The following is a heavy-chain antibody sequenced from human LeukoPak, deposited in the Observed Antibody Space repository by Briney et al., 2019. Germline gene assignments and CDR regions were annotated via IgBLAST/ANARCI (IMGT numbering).Heavy chain of an antibody. D-gene: IGHD6-19*01. CDR1: GGSISSYY. V-gene: IGHV4-59*08. CDR3: ARGGDGSGLD. Sequence: SETLSLTCTVSGGSISSYYWSWIRQPPGKGLEWIGYIYYSGSTNYNPSLKSRVTISVDTSKNQFSLKLSSVTAADTAVYYCARGGDGSGLDWGQGTLVTVSS. J-gene: IGHJ4*02. CDR2: IYYSGST.